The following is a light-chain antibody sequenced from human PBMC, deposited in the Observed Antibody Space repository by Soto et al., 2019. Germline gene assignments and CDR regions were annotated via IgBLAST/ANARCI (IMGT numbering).Light chain of an antibody. Sequence: DIQLTQSPSFLSASVGDRVTITCRASQDINSYLAWYQQKPGKAPKLLIYAASTLQSAVPSRFSDGGSGTEFTLTISSLQAEDVATYYCQQLNSYPRTFGQGTKVEL. CDR3: QQLNSYPRT. CDR2: AAS. J-gene: IGKJ1*01. CDR1: QDINSY. V-gene: IGKV1-9*01.